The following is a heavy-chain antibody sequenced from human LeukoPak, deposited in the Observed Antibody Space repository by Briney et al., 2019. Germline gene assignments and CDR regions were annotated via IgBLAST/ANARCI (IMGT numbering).Heavy chain of an antibody. CDR2: ISSSSSYI. D-gene: IGHD2-15*01. CDR3: AKDRLGYCSGGSCTTGFDY. Sequence: GGSLRLSCAASGFTFSSYSMNWVRQAPGKGLEWVSSISSSSSYIYYADSVRGRFTISRDNAKNSLYLQMNSLRAEDTAVYYCAKDRLGYCSGGSCTTGFDYWGQGTLVTVSS. CDR1: GFTFSSYS. J-gene: IGHJ4*02. V-gene: IGHV3-21*01.